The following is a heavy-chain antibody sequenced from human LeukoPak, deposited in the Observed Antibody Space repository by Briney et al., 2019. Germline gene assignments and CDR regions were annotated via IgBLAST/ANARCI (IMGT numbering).Heavy chain of an antibody. CDR3: AKASWVSSTDAVR. CDR2: IRGNGET. J-gene: IGHJ4*02. Sequence: GGSLRLSCAASGLSFSSFAMSWVRQGPARGLEGVSSIRGNGETFYPDSVKGRFPLSSDSSRNKVYFQLNKLRVEDTAIYYCAKASWVSSTDAVRWGQGTLVTVSS. D-gene: IGHD3-16*01. CDR1: GLSFSSFA. V-gene: IGHV3-23*01.